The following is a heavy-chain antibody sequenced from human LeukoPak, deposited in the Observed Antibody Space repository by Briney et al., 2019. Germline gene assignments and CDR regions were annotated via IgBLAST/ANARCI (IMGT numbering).Heavy chain of an antibody. J-gene: IGHJ4*02. Sequence: ASVKVSCKASGYTFTVYFMHWVRQAPGQGLEWMGWINPNSGGTNYAQKFQGRVTMTRGTSISTGYVELSRLRSDDTAVYYCARELNYDSSGYYFDFWGQGTLVTVSS. D-gene: IGHD3-22*01. CDR2: INPNSGGT. CDR1: GYTFTVYF. V-gene: IGHV1-2*02. CDR3: ARELNYDSSGYYFDF.